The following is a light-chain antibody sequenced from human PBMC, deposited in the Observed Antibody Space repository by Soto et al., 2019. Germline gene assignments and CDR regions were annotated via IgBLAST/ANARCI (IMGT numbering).Light chain of an antibody. V-gene: IGKV1-8*01. CDR2: AAS. CDR3: QQYYSYPRT. J-gene: IGKJ1*01. Sequence: AIRMTQSPSSLSASTGARVTITCRASQGISSYLAWYQQKPGKAPKLLIYAASTLQSGVPSRFSGSGSGTDFTLTISCLQSEDFATYDCQQYYSYPRTFGQGTKVEIK. CDR1: QGISSY.